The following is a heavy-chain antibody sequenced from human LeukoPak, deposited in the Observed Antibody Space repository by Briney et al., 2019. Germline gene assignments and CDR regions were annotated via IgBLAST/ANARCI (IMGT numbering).Heavy chain of an antibody. CDR1: GGSISSYY. V-gene: IGHV4-59*01. CDR3: ARRRDGYNYYFEY. CDR2: IFYSGNT. J-gene: IGHJ4*02. D-gene: IGHD5-24*01. Sequence: ASETLSLTCTVSGGSISSYYWSWIRQPPGKGLEWIGYIFYSGNTNYNPSLKSRVTISEDTSKNQFSLKLSSVTAADTAVYYCARRRDGYNYYFEYWGQGTLVTVSS.